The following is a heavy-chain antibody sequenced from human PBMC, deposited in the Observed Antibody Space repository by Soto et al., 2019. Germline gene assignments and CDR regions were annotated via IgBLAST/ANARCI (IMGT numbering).Heavy chain of an antibody. CDR1: GYTFTSYY. CDR3: ARDREGSGLPDAFDI. J-gene: IGHJ3*02. Sequence: ASVKVSCKASGYTFTSYYMHWVRQAPGQGLEWMGIINPSGGSTSYAQKFQGRVTMTRDTSTSTVYMELSSLRSEDTAVYYCARDREGSGLPDAFDIWGQGTMVTVSS. D-gene: IGHD6-19*01. V-gene: IGHV1-46*03. CDR2: INPSGGST.